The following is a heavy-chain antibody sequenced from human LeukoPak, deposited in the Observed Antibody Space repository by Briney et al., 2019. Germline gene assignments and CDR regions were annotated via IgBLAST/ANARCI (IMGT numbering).Heavy chain of an antibody. Sequence: GGSLRLSCAASGFTFSSYWMHWVRQAPGKGLEWVSAISGSGGSTYYADSVKGRFTISRDNSKNTLYLQMNSLRAEDTAVYYCTETDTRVYWGQGTLVTVSS. CDR3: TETDTRVY. CDR1: GFTFSSYW. J-gene: IGHJ4*02. V-gene: IGHV3-23*01. CDR2: ISGSGGST.